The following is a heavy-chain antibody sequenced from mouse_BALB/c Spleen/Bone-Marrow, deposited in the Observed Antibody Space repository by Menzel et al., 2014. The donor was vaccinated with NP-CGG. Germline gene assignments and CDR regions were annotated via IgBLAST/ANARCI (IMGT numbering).Heavy chain of an antibody. D-gene: IGHD2-3*01. V-gene: IGHV14-3*02. J-gene: IGHJ4*01. Sequence: LVESGAELVKPGASVKLSCTASGFNIKDTYMHWVKQRPEQGLEWIGRIDPANGNTKYDPKFQGKATITADTSSNTAYLQLSSLTSEDTAVYYCARGLLQYYYAMDYWGQGTSVTVSS. CDR3: ARGLLQYYYAMDY. CDR1: GFNIKDTY. CDR2: IDPANGNT.